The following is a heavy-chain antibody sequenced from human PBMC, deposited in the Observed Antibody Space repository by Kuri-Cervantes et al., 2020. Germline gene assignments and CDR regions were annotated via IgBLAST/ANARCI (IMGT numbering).Heavy chain of an antibody. D-gene: IGHD3-16*01. Sequence: LSLTCAASGFTFSDYYMSWIRQAPGKGLEWVSYISSSGSTIYYADSVKGRFTISRDNAKNSLYLQMDSLRDEDTAVYYCARDAGYHYDRFDYWGQGTLVTVSS. CDR2: ISSSGSTI. CDR1: GFTFSDYY. V-gene: IGHV3-11*04. J-gene: IGHJ4*02. CDR3: ARDAGYHYDRFDY.